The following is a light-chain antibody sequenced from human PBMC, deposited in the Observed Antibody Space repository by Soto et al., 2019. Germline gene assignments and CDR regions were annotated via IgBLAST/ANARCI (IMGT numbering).Light chain of an antibody. Sequence: EIVLTQSPGTLSLSPGERATLSCRASQSVSSSYLAWYQQKPGQAPRLLLYGASSRATGIPDRFSGSGSGTDLTLTISSLEPEDFAVYYCQQRSNWPPLTFGGGTKVDIK. CDR2: GAS. CDR3: QQRSNWPPLT. J-gene: IGKJ4*01. V-gene: IGKV3D-20*02. CDR1: QSVSSSY.